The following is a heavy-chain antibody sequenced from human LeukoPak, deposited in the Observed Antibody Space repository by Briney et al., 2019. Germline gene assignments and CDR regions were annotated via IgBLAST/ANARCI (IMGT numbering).Heavy chain of an antibody. CDR2: TSESGGST. D-gene: IGHD1-26*01. Sequence: PGGSLRLSCEASGFTFSSYAMGWVRQAPGKGLEWVSVTSESGGSTYYADSVKGRFTISRDNSKNTLYLQMNSLRAEDTAVYYCAKGSGSYLSPLYYFDYWGQGTLVTVSS. CDR3: AKGSGSYLSPLYYFDY. J-gene: IGHJ4*02. CDR1: GFTFSSYA. V-gene: IGHV3-23*01.